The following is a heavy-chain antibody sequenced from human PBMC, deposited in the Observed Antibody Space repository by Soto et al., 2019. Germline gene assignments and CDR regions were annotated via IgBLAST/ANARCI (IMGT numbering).Heavy chain of an antibody. J-gene: IGHJ6*02. Sequence: QVQLVQSGAEVKKPGASVKVSCKASGSTFTRYYMHWVRQAPGQGLEWVGVINHSGGSITYAQNFQGRVSMTWDTSTSTVYMELSSLRSEDTAVYYCAREARDYYGMDVWGQGTTVTVSS. CDR2: INHSGGSI. V-gene: IGHV1-46*01. CDR1: GSTFTRYY. CDR3: AREARDYYGMDV.